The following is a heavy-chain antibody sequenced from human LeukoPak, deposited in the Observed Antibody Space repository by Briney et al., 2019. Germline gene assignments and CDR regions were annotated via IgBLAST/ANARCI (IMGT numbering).Heavy chain of an antibody. CDR1: GFTFSSYT. CDR3: AKKRGSYDSSGPTDY. J-gene: IGHJ4*02. V-gene: IGHV3-21*04. D-gene: IGHD3-22*01. CDR2: ISSSGSYI. Sequence: PGGSLRLSCAASGFTFSSYTMNWVRQAPGKGLEWVSSISSSGSYIYYTDSAKGRFTISRDNSKNTLYLQMNSLRAEDTAVYYCAKKRGSYDSSGPTDYWGQGTLVTVSS.